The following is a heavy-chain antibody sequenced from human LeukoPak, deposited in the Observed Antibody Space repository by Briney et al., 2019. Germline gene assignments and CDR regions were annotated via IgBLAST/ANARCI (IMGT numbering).Heavy chain of an antibody. V-gene: IGHV3-23*01. CDR3: ARSPMVATRYYYYYGMDV. Sequence: PGGSLRLSCAASGFTFSSYAMSWVRQAPGKGLEWVSGTSGSGGSTYYAGSVKGRFTISRDNSKNTLYLQMNSLRAEDTAVYYCARSPMVATRYYYYYGMDVWGQGTTVTVSS. J-gene: IGHJ6*02. D-gene: IGHD5-12*01. CDR1: GFTFSSYA. CDR2: TSGSGGST.